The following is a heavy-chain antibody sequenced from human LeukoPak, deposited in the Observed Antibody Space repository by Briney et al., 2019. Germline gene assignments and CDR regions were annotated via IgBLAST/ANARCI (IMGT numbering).Heavy chain of an antibody. J-gene: IGHJ4*02. Sequence: GASVKVSCKASGFTFTSSAVQWVRQARGQRLEWIGWIVVGSGNTNYAQKFQERVTITRDMSTSTAYMELSSLRSEDTAVYYCAAREIYYDSSGDDYWGQGTLVTVSS. D-gene: IGHD3-22*01. V-gene: IGHV1-58*01. CDR1: GFTFTSSA. CDR3: AAREIYYDSSGDDY. CDR2: IVVGSGNT.